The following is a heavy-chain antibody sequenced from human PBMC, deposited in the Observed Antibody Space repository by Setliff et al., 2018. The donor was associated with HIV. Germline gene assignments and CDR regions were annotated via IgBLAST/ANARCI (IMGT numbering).Heavy chain of an antibody. V-gene: IGHV1-18*01. CDR1: GYTFTNYG. Sequence: ASVKVSCKASGYTFTNYGISWVRQAPGQGLEWMGWISAYNANTDYAQKLQGRVTMTTDTSTSTAYMELRSLRSDDTAVYYCATKVYCTNGVCLDAFDLWGQGTMVTVSS. CDR3: ATKVYCTNGVCLDAFDL. CDR2: ISAYNANT. J-gene: IGHJ3*01. D-gene: IGHD2-8*01.